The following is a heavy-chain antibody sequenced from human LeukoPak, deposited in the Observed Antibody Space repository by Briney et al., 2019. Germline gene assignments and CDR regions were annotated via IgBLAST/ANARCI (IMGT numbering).Heavy chain of an antibody. Sequence: ASVKVSCMASGYTFSNYHVHWVRQAPGQGLEWMGKITPSDGSTTYAQNFQDRVIMTRDTSSSTVYMQLSCLRSEDTAVYYCARDSYGSDYWGQGTLVTVSS. CDR3: ARDSYGSDY. CDR1: GYTFSNYH. J-gene: IGHJ4*02. V-gene: IGHV1-46*01. CDR2: ITPSDGST. D-gene: IGHD5-18*01.